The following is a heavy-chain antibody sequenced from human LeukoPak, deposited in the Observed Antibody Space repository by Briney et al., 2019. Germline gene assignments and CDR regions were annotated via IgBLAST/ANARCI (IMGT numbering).Heavy chain of an antibody. J-gene: IGHJ6*03. V-gene: IGHV3-21*01. CDR3: ARGAGTIFGEYYYYMDV. D-gene: IGHD3-3*01. CDR2: ISSSGSYI. CDR1: GVTFSDSA. Sequence: GESLRLSCAASGVTFSDSAMTWVRQVPVKGLEWVSSISSSGSYIYYADSVKGRFTISRDNAKNSLYLQMNSLRADDTAVYHCARGAGTIFGEYYYYMDVWGKGTAVTVSS.